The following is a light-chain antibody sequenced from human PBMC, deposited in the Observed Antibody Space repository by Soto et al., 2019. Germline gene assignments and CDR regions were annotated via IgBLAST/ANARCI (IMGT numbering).Light chain of an antibody. CDR1: QSLVYSNGNAY. CDR2: QVS. V-gene: IGKV2-30*01. Sequence: DAVLTQSPLSLPVTLGQPAAISRRSSQSLVYSNGNAYLIWFQQRPGQSPRRLIYQVSTRDAGVPDRFSGSGSGTYFTLTISRVEAEDVGLYYCMQGTHWPWTFGQGTKVDIK. J-gene: IGKJ1*01. CDR3: MQGTHWPWT.